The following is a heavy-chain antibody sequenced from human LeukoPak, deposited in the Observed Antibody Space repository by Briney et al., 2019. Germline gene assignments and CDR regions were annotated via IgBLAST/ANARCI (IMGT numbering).Heavy chain of an antibody. Sequence: ASVKVSCKASGYTFTGYYMHWVRQAPGQGLEWMGWINPNSGGTNYAQKFQGRVTMTRDTSISTAYMELSRLRSDDTAVYYCARVILPITMRSPLGYWGQGTLVTVSS. V-gene: IGHV1-2*02. D-gene: IGHD3-22*01. CDR2: INPNSGGT. CDR3: ARVILPITMRSPLGY. J-gene: IGHJ4*02. CDR1: GYTFTGYY.